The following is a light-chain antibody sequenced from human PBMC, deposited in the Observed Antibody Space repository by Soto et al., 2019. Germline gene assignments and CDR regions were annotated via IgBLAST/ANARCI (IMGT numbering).Light chain of an antibody. Sequence: DIQMTQSPSSLSASVGDRVTITCRASQGISNYLAWYQQKPGKVPKLLIYAASTLQSGFPSRFSGSGSGTDFTLTISSLQPEDVATYYCQKYNSAPPYTFGQGTKLEIK. V-gene: IGKV1-27*01. J-gene: IGKJ2*01. CDR1: QGISNY. CDR3: QKYNSAPPYT. CDR2: AAS.